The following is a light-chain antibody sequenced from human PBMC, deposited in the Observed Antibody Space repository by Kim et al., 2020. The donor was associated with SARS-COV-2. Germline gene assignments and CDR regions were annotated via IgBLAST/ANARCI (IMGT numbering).Light chain of an antibody. CDR2: AAS. J-gene: IGKJ2*01. V-gene: IGKV1D-8*01. CDR3: QQYYSFPYT. Sequence: SAATGDRVTISCRMSQSISSYLAWYQQKPGKAPELLIYAASTLQSGVPSRFSGSGSGIDFTLTISCLQSEDFASYYCQQYYSFPYTFGQGTKLEI. CDR1: QSISSY.